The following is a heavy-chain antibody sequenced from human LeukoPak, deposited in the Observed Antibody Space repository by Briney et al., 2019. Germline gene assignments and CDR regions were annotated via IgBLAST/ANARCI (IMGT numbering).Heavy chain of an antibody. D-gene: IGHD2-21*02. Sequence: PSETLSLTCSVSNYSISTDYYWGWIRQPPGKGLEWIGTMYHSGSTYYNPSLKSRVAISVDTSKNQFSLKLSSVTAADTAIYYCARAYCGGDCYNSRGWFDPWGQGTLVTVSS. CDR1: NYSISTDYY. V-gene: IGHV4-38-2*02. J-gene: IGHJ5*02. CDR3: ARAYCGGDCYNSRGWFDP. CDR2: MYHSGST.